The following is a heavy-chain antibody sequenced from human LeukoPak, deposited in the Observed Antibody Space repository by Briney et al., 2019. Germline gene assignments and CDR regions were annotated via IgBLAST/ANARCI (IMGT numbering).Heavy chain of an antibody. V-gene: IGHV4-31*03. CDR3: ARGAYYYDSSGYYPYYFDF. D-gene: IGHD3-22*01. J-gene: IGHJ4*02. CDR1: GGSISSGGYY. Sequence: SETLSLTCTVSGGSISSGGYYWSWIRQHPGKGLEWIGYIYYSGSTYYNSSLKSRVTISVDTSKNEFSLKLTSVTAADTAVYYCARGAYYYDSSGYYPYYFDFWGQGTQVTVSS. CDR2: IYYSGST.